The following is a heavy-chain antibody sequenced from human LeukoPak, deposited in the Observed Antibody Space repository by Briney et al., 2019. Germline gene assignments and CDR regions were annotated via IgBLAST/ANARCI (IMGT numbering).Heavy chain of an antibody. CDR2: IWYDGSNK. V-gene: IGHV3-33*01. D-gene: IGHD4-23*01. Sequence: GGSLRLSCAASGFTFSSYGMHWVRQAPGKGLEWVAVIWYDGSNKYYADSVKGRFTISRDNSKNTLYLQMNGLRAEDTAVYYCARDWYDGNSDYYYGMDVWGQGTTVTVSS. J-gene: IGHJ6*02. CDR1: GFTFSSYG. CDR3: ARDWYDGNSDYYYGMDV.